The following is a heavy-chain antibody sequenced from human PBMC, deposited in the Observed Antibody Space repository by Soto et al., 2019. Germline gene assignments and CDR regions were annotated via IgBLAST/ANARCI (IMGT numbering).Heavy chain of an antibody. CDR3: ARDRDDYGSGNYYNRIDF. Sequence: QVQLVQSGAEVKKPGSSVKVSCKASGGIFSTYAISWLRQAPGQELEWMGGIIPLFGTPNYAQRFQGRVTINADESTSTAYMELSRLRSEDTAVYYCARDRDDYGSGNYYNRIDFWGQGTLGTVSS. J-gene: IGHJ4*02. CDR1: GGIFSTYA. D-gene: IGHD3-10*01. V-gene: IGHV1-69*01. CDR2: IIPLFGTP.